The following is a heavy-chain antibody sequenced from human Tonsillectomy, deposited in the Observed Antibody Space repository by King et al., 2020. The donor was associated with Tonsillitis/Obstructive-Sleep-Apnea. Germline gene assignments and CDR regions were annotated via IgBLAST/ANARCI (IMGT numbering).Heavy chain of an antibody. J-gene: IGHJ4*02. Sequence: VQLQESGPGLVKPSGTLSLTCAVAGGSISSSNWWSWVRQPPGKGLEWIGEIYHSGSTNYNPSLKSRVTISVDKSRNPFSLKLSSVTAADTAVYYCAREGTIAARLYDYWGQGTLVTVSS. CDR1: GGSISSSNW. CDR3: AREGTIAARLYDY. CDR2: IYHSGST. D-gene: IGHD6-6*01. V-gene: IGHV4-4*02.